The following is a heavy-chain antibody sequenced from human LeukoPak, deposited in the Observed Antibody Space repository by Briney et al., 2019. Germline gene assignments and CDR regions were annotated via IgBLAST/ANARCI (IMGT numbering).Heavy chain of an antibody. J-gene: IGHJ4*02. Sequence: SETLSLTCTVSGGSISSGSYYWSWIRQPAGKGLEWIGRIYTSGSTNYNPSLKSRVTISVDPSKNQFYLKLSSVTAADTAVYYCARASYYDFWSGYEGYFDYWGQGTLVTVSS. CDR3: ARASYYDFWSGYEGYFDY. V-gene: IGHV4-61*02. CDR2: IYTSGST. D-gene: IGHD3-3*01. CDR1: GGSISSGSYY.